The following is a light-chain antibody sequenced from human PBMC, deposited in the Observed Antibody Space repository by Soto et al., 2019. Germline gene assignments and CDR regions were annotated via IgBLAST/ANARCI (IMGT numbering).Light chain of an antibody. CDR1: QSISSSY. J-gene: IGKJ1*01. CDR3: HQYGSAPAWT. Sequence: EIVLTQSPGTLSLFPGERATLSCRASQSISSSYLAWYQQKPGQAPRLLIHGASNRATGIPDRFSGAGSGTDFTLTNSRLEPEDFAVYYCHQYGSAPAWTFGQGTKVEIK. CDR2: GAS. V-gene: IGKV3-20*01.